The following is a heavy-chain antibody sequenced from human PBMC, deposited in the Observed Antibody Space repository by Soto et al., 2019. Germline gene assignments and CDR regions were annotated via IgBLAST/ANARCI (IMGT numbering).Heavy chain of an antibody. CDR1: GGSISSSSYY. V-gene: IGHV4-39*01. Sequence: SETLSLTCTVSGGSISSSSYYWGWIRQPPGKGLEWIGSIYYSGSTYYNPSLKSRVTISVDTSKNQFSLKLSSVTAADTAVYYCARQYYGLKARPNWFDPWGQGTLVTVSS. J-gene: IGHJ5*02. D-gene: IGHD6-6*01. CDR3: ARQYYGLKARPNWFDP. CDR2: IYYSGST.